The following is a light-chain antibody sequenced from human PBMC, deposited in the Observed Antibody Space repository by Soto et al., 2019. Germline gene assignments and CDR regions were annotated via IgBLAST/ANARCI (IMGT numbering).Light chain of an antibody. Sequence: EIVMTQSPATLSVSPGEGATLSCRASQSVSHNLAWYQQKPGQAPRLLIYGASTRATGIPTRFSGSGSGTEFTLTISSLQSEDFAVYYCEQYNSWPPLYTFCQGTKLEIK. CDR3: EQYNSWPPLYT. CDR2: GAS. V-gene: IGKV3-15*01. J-gene: IGKJ2*01. CDR1: QSVSHN.